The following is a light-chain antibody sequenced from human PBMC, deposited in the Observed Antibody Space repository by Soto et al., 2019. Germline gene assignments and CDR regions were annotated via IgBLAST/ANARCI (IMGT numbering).Light chain of an antibody. J-gene: IGKJ1*01. CDR1: QSISNW. Sequence: DIQMTQSPSTLSASVGDRVTITCRASQSISNWLAWYQQKPGKAPKLLIYETSALEGGVPSRFSGSGSGTEFTLTISSLQPDDFATYYCQQYSLYWTFGQGTTVEIK. CDR3: QQYSLYWT. CDR2: ETS. V-gene: IGKV1-5*03.